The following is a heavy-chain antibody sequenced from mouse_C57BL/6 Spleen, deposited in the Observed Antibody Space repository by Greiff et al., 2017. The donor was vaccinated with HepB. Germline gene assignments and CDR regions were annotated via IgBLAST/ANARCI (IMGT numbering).Heavy chain of an antibody. CDR1: GYTFTSYG. V-gene: IGHV1-81*01. CDR3: ARGYYGSSQYYFDY. D-gene: IGHD1-1*01. J-gene: IGHJ2*01. Sequence: QVHVKQSGAELARPGASVKLSCKASGYTFTSYGISWVKQRTGQGLEWIGEIYPRSGNTYYNEKFKGKATLTADKSSSTAYMELRSLTSEDSAVYFCARGYYGSSQYYFDYWGQGTTLTVSS. CDR2: IYPRSGNT.